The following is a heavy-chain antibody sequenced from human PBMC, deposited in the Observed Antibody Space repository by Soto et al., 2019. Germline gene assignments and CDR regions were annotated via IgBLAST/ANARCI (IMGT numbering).Heavy chain of an antibody. J-gene: IGHJ6*04. V-gene: IGHV1-18*01. CDR3: APQVIWGGGDRPPGVNYYSVRAV. CDR1: GYTFTSYG. CDR2: ISAYNGNT. Sequence: EASVKVSCKASGYTFTSYGISWVRQAPGQGLEWMGWISAYNGNTNYAQKLQGRVTMTTDTSTSTAYMELRSLRSDDTAVYYCAPQVIWGGGDRPPGVNYYSVRAVWGKGTTVTVSS. D-gene: IGHD4-17*01.